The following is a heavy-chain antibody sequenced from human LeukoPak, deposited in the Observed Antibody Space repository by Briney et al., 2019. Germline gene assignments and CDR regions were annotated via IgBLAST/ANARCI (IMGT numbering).Heavy chain of an antibody. CDR2: MNPNSGNT. V-gene: IGHV1-8*01. CDR3: ARGAAPSYYYYYYMDV. D-gene: IGHD6-13*01. J-gene: IGHJ6*03. Sequence: ASVKVSCKASGYTFTSYDINWVRQATGQGLEWMGWMNPNSGNTGYAQKFQGRVTMTRNTSISTAYMELSSLRSEDTAVYYCARGAAPSYYYYYYMDVWGKGTTVSISS. CDR1: GYTFTSYD.